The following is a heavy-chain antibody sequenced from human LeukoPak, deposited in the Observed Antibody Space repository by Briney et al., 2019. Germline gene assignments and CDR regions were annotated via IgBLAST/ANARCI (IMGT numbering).Heavy chain of an antibody. CDR2: INHSGST. V-gene: IGHV4-34*01. D-gene: IGHD4-17*01. J-gene: IGHJ4*02. Sequence: SETLSLTCAVYGGSFSGYYWSWIRQPPGKGLEWIGEINHSGSTNYNPTLKSRVTISVDTSKNQFSLKLSSVTAADTAVYYCARARVTTVTTGSPFDYWGQGTLVTVSS. CDR3: ARARVTTVTTGSPFDY. CDR1: GGSFSGYY.